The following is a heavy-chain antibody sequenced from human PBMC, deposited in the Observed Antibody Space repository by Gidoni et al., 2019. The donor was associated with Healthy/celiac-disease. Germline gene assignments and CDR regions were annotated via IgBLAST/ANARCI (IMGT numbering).Heavy chain of an antibody. V-gene: IGHV3-30*04. CDR3: ARGETSLKQNLRGDYVYD. J-gene: IGHJ4*02. D-gene: IGHD4-17*01. CDR2: ISYEGSNK. CDR1: GFTFSSYA. Sequence: QVQLVESGGGVVQPGRSLRLSCAASGFTFSSYAMPWVRQAPGKGLEWVAVISYEGSNKYYADSVKGRFTISRDNSKNTLYLQMNSLRAEDTAVYYCARGETSLKQNLRGDYVYDWGQGTLVTVSS.